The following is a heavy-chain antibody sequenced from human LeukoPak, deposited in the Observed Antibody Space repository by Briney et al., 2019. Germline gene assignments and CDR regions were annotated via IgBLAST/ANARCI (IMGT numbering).Heavy chain of an antibody. Sequence: GRSLRLSCAASGFTFGDYAMHWVRHAPGKGLEWVSGISWNSGAIGYADSVKGRFTISRDNAKNSLYLQMNSLRAEDTALYYCAKGLSKSSSASYYTDWGQGTLVTVSS. J-gene: IGHJ4*02. CDR2: ISWNSGAI. V-gene: IGHV3-9*01. D-gene: IGHD2-2*02. CDR1: GFTFGDYA. CDR3: AKGLSKSSSASYYTD.